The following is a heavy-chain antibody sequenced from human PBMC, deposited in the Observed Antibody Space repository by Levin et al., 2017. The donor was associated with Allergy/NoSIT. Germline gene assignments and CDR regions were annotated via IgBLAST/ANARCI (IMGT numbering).Heavy chain of an antibody. CDR2: MNPNSANT. CDR1: GYTFTNYK. CDR3: ARGISCSGGNCYSIDY. D-gene: IGHD2-15*01. J-gene: IGHJ4*02. V-gene: IGHV1-8*01. Sequence: GASVKVSCKASGYTFTNYKINWVRQATGQGLEWVGWMNPNSANTGYAQKFQDRVTMTRNTSISTAYMELSSLRSEDTAIYYCARGISCSGGNCYSIDYWGQGTLVTVSS.